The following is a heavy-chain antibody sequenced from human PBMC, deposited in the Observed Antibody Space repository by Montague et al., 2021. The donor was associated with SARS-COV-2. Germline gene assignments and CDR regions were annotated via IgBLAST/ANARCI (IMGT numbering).Heavy chain of an antibody. J-gene: IGHJ6*02. CDR2: FDPEDGGT. CDR1: GYTLTELS. V-gene: IGHV1-24*01. CDR3: ATGRAVAGTMWDYYYYYGMDI. Sequence: SVKVSCKVSGYTLTELSMHWVRQAPGKGLEWMGGFDPEDGGTIYAQKFXGIVTMTEDTSTDTAYMELSSLRSEDTAVYYCATGRAVAGTMWDYYYYYGMDIWGQGTTVTVSS. D-gene: IGHD6-19*01.